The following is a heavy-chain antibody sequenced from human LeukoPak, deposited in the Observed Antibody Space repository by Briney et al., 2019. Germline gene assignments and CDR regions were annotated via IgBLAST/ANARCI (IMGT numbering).Heavy chain of an antibody. V-gene: IGHV3-23*01. D-gene: IGHD1-26*01. J-gene: IGHJ4*02. CDR3: AKTTRLVGAYYFDY. CDR2: ISGSGGST. Sequence: GGSLRLSCAASGFTFSSYAMSWVRQAPGKGLEWVSAISGSGGSTYYADSVKGRFTISRDNSKNTLYLQMNSLRAEDTAVCYCAKTTRLVGAYYFDYWGQGTLVTVSS. CDR1: GFTFSSYA.